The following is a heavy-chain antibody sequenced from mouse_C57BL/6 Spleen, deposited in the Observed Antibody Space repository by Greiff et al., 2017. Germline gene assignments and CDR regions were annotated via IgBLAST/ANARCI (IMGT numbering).Heavy chain of an antibody. D-gene: IGHD6-1*01. CDR1: GFTFSSYA. Sequence: EVKLMESGGGLVKPGGSLKLSCAASGFTFSSYAMSWVRQTPEKRLEWVATISDGGSYTYYPDNVKGRFTISRDNAKNNLYLQMSHLKSEDTAMYYCARDGPLTWFAYWGQGTLVTVSA. V-gene: IGHV5-4*01. CDR3: ARDGPLTWFAY. J-gene: IGHJ3*01. CDR2: ISDGGSYT.